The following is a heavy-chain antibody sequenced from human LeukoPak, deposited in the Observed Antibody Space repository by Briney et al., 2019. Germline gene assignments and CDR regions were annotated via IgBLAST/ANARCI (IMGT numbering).Heavy chain of an antibody. D-gene: IGHD3-10*01. Sequence: SETLSLTCAVYGGSFSGYYWSWIRQPPGKGLEWIGEINHSGSTNYNPSLKSRVTISVDTSKNQFSLKLSSVTAADTAVYYCASVSGSYYRPPRDYWGQGTLVIVSS. CDR1: GGSFSGYY. J-gene: IGHJ4*02. CDR2: INHSGST. CDR3: ASVSGSYYRPPRDY. V-gene: IGHV4-34*01.